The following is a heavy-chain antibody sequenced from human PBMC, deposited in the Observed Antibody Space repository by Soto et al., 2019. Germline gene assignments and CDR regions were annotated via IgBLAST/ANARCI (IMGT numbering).Heavy chain of an antibody. Sequence: QVQLQQWGAGLLKPSETLSLTCAVYGGSFSGYDWTWIRQPPGTGLEWIGEINHSGSSNYNPSLKSRVTISVDTSKNQFSLKLTSVTAADTAVYDCARDKITGLFDYWGQGTLVTGSS. CDR3: ARDKITGLFDY. V-gene: IGHV4-34*01. CDR2: INHSGSS. D-gene: IGHD2-8*02. J-gene: IGHJ4*02. CDR1: GGSFSGYD.